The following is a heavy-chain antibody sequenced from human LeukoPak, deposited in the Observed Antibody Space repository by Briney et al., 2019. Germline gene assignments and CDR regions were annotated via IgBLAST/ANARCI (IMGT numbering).Heavy chain of an antibody. Sequence: GGSLRLSCAASGFTFSSYEMNWVRQAPGKGLEWVSYISSSGSTIYYADSVKGRFTISRDNAKNSLYLQMNSLRAEDTAVYYCAKAGGDSSTPFDYWGQGTLVTVSS. D-gene: IGHD2-2*01. CDR3: AKAGGDSSTPFDY. V-gene: IGHV3-48*03. CDR1: GFTFSSYE. CDR2: ISSSGSTI. J-gene: IGHJ4*02.